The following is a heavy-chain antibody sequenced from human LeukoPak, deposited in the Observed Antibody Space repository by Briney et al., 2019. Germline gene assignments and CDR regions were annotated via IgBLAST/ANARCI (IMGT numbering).Heavy chain of an antibody. CDR2: ISGSGGST. V-gene: IGHV3-23*01. J-gene: IGHJ4*02. D-gene: IGHD4-17*01. Sequence: GGSLRLSCAASGFTFSSYAMSWVRQAPGKGLEWVSAISGSGGSTYYADSVKGRFTISRDNSKNTLYLQMNSLRAEDTAVYYCAKDLHSYGDSPVLDYWGQGTLVTVSS. CDR1: GFTFSSYA. CDR3: AKDLHSYGDSPVLDY.